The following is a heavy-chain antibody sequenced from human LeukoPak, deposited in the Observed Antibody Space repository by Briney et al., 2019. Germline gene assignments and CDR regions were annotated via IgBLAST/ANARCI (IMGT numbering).Heavy chain of an antibody. V-gene: IGHV1-46*01. Sequence: ASVKVSCKASGYTFTSYGISWVRQAPGQGLEWMGIINPSGGSTSYAQKFQGRVTMTRDTSTSTVYMELSSLRSEDTAVYYCARYGNKHSLSYWGQGTLVTVSS. D-gene: IGHD5-18*01. CDR1: GYTFTSYG. CDR3: ARYGNKHSLSY. CDR2: INPSGGST. J-gene: IGHJ4*02.